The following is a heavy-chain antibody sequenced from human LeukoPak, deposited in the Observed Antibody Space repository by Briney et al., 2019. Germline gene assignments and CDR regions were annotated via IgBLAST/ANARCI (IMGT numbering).Heavy chain of an antibody. CDR2: ISSNGGST. V-gene: IGHV3-64D*09. Sequence: GGSLRLSCSASGFTFSSYAMHWVRQAPGKGLEYVSAISSNGGSTYYADSVKGRFTISRDNSKNSLYLQMSSLRGEDTAVYYCVNERSGGGGTSFDYWGRGPLVTVSS. J-gene: IGHJ4*02. D-gene: IGHD2-15*01. CDR1: GFTFSSYA. CDR3: VNERSGGGGTSFDY.